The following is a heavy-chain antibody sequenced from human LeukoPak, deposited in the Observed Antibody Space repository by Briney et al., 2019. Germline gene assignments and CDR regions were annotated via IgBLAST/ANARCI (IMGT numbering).Heavy chain of an antibody. CDR1: GFTFSSYW. CDR2: IKQDGSEK. V-gene: IGHV3-7*01. CDR3: ARVTKQDAFDI. J-gene: IGHJ3*02. D-gene: IGHD3-3*01. Sequence: PGGSLRPSCAASGFTFSSYWMSWVRQAPGKGLEWVANIKQDGSEKYYVDSVKGRFTISRDNAKNSLYLQMNSLRAEDTAVYYCARVTKQDAFDIWGQGTMVTVSS.